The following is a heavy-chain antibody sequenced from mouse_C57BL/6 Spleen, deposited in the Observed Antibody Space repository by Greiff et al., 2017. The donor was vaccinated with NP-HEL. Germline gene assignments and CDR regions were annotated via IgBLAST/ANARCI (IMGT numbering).Heavy chain of an antibody. V-gene: IGHV1-61*01. CDR1: GYTFTSYW. J-gene: IGHJ3*01. CDR3: ARWGYYGSSPAY. Sequence: VQLQQPGAELVRPGSSVKLSCKASGYTFTSYWMDWVKQRPGQGLEWIGNIYPSDSETHYNQKFKDKATLTVDKSSSTAYMQLSSLTSEDSAVYYCARWGYYGSSPAYWGQGTLVTVSA. D-gene: IGHD1-1*01. CDR2: IYPSDSET.